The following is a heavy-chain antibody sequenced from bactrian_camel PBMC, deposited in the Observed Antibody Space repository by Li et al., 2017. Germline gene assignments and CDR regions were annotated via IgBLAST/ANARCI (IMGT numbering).Heavy chain of an antibody. V-gene: IGHV3S25*01. J-gene: IGHJ4*01. CDR3: AASQRYILADWFDRRQYTN. CDR1: GYTYSSNC. D-gene: IGHD1*01. Sequence: VESGGGSVQPGGSLRLSCDASGYTYSSNCMGWIRQAPGKEREAVAAIYTGGGNTFYGDSVKGRFTISQDNAKNTVYLQMNSLKPEDTAMYYCAASQRYILADWFDRRQYTNWGQGTQVTVS. CDR2: IYTGGGNT.